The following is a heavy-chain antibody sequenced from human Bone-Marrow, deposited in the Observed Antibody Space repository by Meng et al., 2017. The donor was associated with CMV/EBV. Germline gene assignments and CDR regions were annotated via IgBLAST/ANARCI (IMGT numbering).Heavy chain of an antibody. CDR1: GFTFSSYG. CDR2: IRYDGSNK. Sequence: GGSLKISCAASGFTFSSYGMHWVRQAPGKGLEWVAFIRYDGSNKYYADSVKGRFTISRDNSKNTLYLQMNSLRAEDTAVYYCAKWGHYYDSSYDYWGQGMLVTVSS. CDR3: AKWGHYYDSSYDY. J-gene: IGHJ4*02. V-gene: IGHV3-30*02. D-gene: IGHD3-22*01.